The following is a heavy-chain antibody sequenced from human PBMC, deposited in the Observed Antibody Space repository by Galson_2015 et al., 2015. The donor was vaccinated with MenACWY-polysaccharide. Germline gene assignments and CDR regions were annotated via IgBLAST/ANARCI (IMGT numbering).Heavy chain of an antibody. Sequence: SLRLSCAVSGFSFTTYAVNWVRQAPGKGLEWVAVISGGGINIRYADSVKGRFTVSRDTSKSTLYLQMNSLRAEDTAKYYCAKASQWGAAAVGSFDYWGQGTLVTVSS. V-gene: IGHV3-23*01. CDR1: GFSFTTYA. D-gene: IGHD6-13*01. J-gene: IGHJ4*02. CDR3: AKASQWGAAAVGSFDY. CDR2: ISGGGINI.